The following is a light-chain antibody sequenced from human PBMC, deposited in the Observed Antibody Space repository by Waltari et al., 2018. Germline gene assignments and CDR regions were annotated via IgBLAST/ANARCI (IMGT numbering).Light chain of an antibody. Sequence: SSELTQDPAVSVPLGQTVRFTCQGDRRRTSSASWYQLKPGLAPVLVIYGKDKRPSGIPDRISGYSSGTTSSLTITGAQAEDEADYYCSSRNGRANQVVFAGGTKVTVL. CDR2: GKD. V-gene: IGLV3-19*01. CDR3: SSRNGRANQVV. CDR1: RRRTSS. J-gene: IGLJ3*02.